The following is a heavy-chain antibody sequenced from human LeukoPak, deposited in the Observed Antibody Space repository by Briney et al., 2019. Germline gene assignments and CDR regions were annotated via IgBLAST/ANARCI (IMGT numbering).Heavy chain of an antibody. CDR2: IYYSGST. CDR3: ARGGPPLLRYFDWLLYPNWFDP. CDR1: GGSISSSSYY. Sequence: SETLSLTCTVSGGSISSSSYYWGWIRQPPGKGLEWIGSIYYSGSTYYNPSLKSRVTISVDTSKNQFSLKLSSVTAADTAVYYCARGGPPLLRYFDWLLYPNWFDPWGQGTLVTVSS. J-gene: IGHJ5*02. D-gene: IGHD3-9*01. V-gene: IGHV4-39*07.